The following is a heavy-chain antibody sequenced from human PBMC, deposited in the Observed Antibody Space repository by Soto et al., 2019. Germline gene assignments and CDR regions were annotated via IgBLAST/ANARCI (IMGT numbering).Heavy chain of an antibody. CDR1: GYSFASCW. CDR2: IYPGDSDT. J-gene: IGHJ6*02. CDR3: ARTRSFTLGFYYDGMDV. D-gene: IGHD6-6*01. Sequence: GESLKISCQGSGYSFASCWIGWVRQMPGKDLECMGIIYPGDSDTRYSPSFQGQVTISADKSLRTAYLQWTSLKASDTALYYCARTRSFTLGFYYDGMDVWGQGTTVTVSS. V-gene: IGHV5-51*01.